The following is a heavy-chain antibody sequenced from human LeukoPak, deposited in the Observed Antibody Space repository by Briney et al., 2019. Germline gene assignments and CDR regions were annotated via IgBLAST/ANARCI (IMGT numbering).Heavy chain of an antibody. J-gene: IGHJ4*02. D-gene: IGHD1-1*01. CDR2: IRDSGGAT. Sequence: PGGSLRLSCAASGFTFTTYAMSWVRQAPGKGLEWVSTIRDSGGATYYAGSVKGRFTISRDNSNNTLYLQMNSLRAEDTAVYFCAKSGSASGTTGGTDHWGQGTLVTVSS. V-gene: IGHV3-23*01. CDR1: GFTFTTYA. CDR3: AKSGSASGTTGGTDH.